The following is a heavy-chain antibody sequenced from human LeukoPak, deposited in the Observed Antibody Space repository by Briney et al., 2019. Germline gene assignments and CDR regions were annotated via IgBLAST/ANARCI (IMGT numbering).Heavy chain of an antibody. D-gene: IGHD2-15*01. CDR1: GGSISSSSYY. CDR2: IYYSGST. V-gene: IGHV4-39*07. CDR3: ARARGGRVGGSCYWFDP. Sequence: PSETLSLTCTVSGGSISSSSYYWGWIRQPPGRGLEWIGSIYYSGSTYYNPSLKSRVTISVDTSKNQFSLKLSSVTAADTAGYYCARARGGRVGGSCYWFDPWGQGTLVTVPS. J-gene: IGHJ5*02.